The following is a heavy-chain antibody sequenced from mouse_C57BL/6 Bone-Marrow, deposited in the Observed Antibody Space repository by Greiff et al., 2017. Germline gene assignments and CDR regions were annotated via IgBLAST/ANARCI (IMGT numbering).Heavy chain of an antibody. D-gene: IGHD3-1*01. CDR1: GYTFTSYW. CDR3: ARSGDSSYFDY. J-gene: IGHJ2*01. V-gene: IGHV1-59*01. CDR2: IDPSDSYT. Sequence: QVQLQQPGAELVRPGTSVKLSCKASGYTFTSYWMHWVKQRPGQGLEWIGVIDPSDSYTNYNQKFKGKATLTVDTSSSTAYMQLSSLTSEDSAVYYCARSGDSSYFDYWGQGTTLTVS.